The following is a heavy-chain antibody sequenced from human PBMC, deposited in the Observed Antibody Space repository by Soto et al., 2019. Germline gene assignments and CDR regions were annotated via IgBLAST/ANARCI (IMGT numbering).Heavy chain of an antibody. D-gene: IGHD6-6*01. CDR2: ISGSGGST. V-gene: IGHV3-23*01. J-gene: IGHJ6*02. CDR1: GFTFSSYA. Sequence: GGSLRLSCAASGFTFSSYAMSWVRQAPGKGLEWVSAISGSGGSTYYADSVKGRFTISRDNSKNTLYLQMNSLRAEDTAVYYCASSGTIAARPYYYYGMDVWGQGTTVTVSS. CDR3: ASSGTIAARPYYYYGMDV.